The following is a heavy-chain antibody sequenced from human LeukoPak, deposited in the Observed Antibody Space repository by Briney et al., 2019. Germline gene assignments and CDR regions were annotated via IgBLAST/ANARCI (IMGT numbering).Heavy chain of an antibody. Sequence: PGGSLRLSCAASGFTFSSFGMHWVCQAPGKGLEWVAVIWYDGSNEYYADSAKGRFTISRDNSKNTLYLQMNSLRAEDTAVYYCAKEGRELAAQLYWGQGTLVTVSS. CDR2: IWYDGSNE. D-gene: IGHD6-6*01. J-gene: IGHJ4*02. CDR1: GFTFSSFG. CDR3: AKEGRELAAQLY. V-gene: IGHV3-30*02.